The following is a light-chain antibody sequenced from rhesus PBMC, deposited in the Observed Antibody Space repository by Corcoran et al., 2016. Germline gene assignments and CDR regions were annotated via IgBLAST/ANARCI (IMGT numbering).Light chain of an antibody. CDR3: HQHDNSAPS. CDR1: QGISNW. V-gene: IGKV1-69*01. Sequence: DIQMTQSPSSLSASVGDRVTITCRASQGISNWLAWYQQKPGKAPSLLIYRASNFETGVPSRFIGSGSGTDFTLTLISLQPEDIATYYSHQHDNSAPSFGQGTKVEIK. J-gene: IGKJ2*01. CDR2: RAS.